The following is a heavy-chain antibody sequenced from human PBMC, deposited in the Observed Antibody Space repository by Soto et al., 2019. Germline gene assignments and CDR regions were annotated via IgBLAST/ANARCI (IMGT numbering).Heavy chain of an antibody. D-gene: IGHD6-19*01. CDR2: IYYSGST. CDR3: ARDRQWLVRGDLDY. Sequence: NPSETLSLTCTVSGGSISSYYWSWIRQPPGKGLEWIGYIYYSGSTNYNPSLKSRVTISVDTSKNQFSLKLTSVTAADTAVYYCARDRQWLVRGDLDYWGQGTLVTVSS. J-gene: IGHJ4*02. CDR1: GGSISSYY. V-gene: IGHV4-59*01.